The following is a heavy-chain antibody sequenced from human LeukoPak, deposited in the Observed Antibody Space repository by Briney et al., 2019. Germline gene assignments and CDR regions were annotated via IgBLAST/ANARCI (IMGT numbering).Heavy chain of an antibody. CDR3: ARGGATMVVTFD. CDR2: ISSGSSYI. Sequence: GGSLRLSCAASGFTFSSYNMNWVRQAPGKGLEWVSSISSGSSYIYYADSVKGRFTISRDNAKNSLYLQMNSLRAEDTAVYYCARGGATMVVTFDWGQGALVTVSS. J-gene: IGHJ4*02. CDR1: GFTFSSYN. D-gene: IGHD4-23*01. V-gene: IGHV3-21*01.